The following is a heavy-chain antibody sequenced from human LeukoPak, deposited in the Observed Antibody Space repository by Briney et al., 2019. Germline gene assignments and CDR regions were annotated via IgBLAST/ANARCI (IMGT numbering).Heavy chain of an antibody. J-gene: IGHJ4*02. CDR1: GFTFSSYG. CDR3: AREEAVEKQLSPGYFDY. CDR2: ISSSSSYI. Sequence: GGSLRLSCAASGFTFSSYGMNWVRQAPGKGLEWVSSISSSSSYIYYADSVKGRFTISRDNAKNSLYLQMNSLRAEDTAVYYCAREEAVEKQLSPGYFDYWGQGTLVTVSS. D-gene: IGHD6-13*01. V-gene: IGHV3-21*01.